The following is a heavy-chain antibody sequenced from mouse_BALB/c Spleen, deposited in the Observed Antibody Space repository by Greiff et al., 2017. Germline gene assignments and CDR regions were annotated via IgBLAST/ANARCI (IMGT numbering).Heavy chain of an antibody. CDR2: IYPSDSYT. CDR1: GYTFTSYW. V-gene: IGHV1-69*02. CDR3: TRWDYDAMDY. Sequence: QVQLKQPGAELVRPGASVKLSCKASGYTFTSYWINWVKQRPGQGLEWIGNIYPSDSYTNYNQKFKDKATLTVDKSSSTAYMQLSSPTSEDSAVYYCTRWDYDAMDYWGQGTSVTVSS. J-gene: IGHJ4*01.